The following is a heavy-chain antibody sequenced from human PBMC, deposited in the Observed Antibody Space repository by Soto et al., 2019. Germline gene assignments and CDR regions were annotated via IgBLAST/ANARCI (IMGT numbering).Heavy chain of an antibody. J-gene: IGHJ4*02. Sequence: KESGPTLVKPTQTLTLTCTFSGFSLSTSGVGVGWIRQPPGKALEWLALIYWDDDKTYSPSLKSRLTITKDTSKNQVVLTLTNLDPVDTATYYSVHHPFSATPFDYWGQGTLVTVPS. CDR2: IYWDDDK. CDR3: VHHPFSATPFDY. V-gene: IGHV2-5*02. CDR1: GFSLSTSGVG.